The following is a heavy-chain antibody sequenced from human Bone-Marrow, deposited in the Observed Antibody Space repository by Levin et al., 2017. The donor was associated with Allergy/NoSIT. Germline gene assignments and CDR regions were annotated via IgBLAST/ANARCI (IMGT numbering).Heavy chain of an antibody. Sequence: PSETLSLTCTVSGGSISSSSYYWGWIRQPPGKGLEWIGSIYYSGSTYYNPSLKSRVTISVDTSKNQFSLKLSSVTAADTAVYYCARQDVLLWFGESNRPQAFDYWGQGTLVTVSS. CDR3: ARQDVLLWFGESNRPQAFDY. V-gene: IGHV4-39*01. CDR1: GGSISSSSYY. D-gene: IGHD3-10*01. J-gene: IGHJ4*02. CDR2: IYYSGST.